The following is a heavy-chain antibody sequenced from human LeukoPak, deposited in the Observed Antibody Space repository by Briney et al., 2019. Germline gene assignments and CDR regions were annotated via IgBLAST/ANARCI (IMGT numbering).Heavy chain of an antibody. CDR3: ARYRPGRSMYYFDY. CDR2: INYSGST. J-gene: IGHJ4*02. CDR1: GGSISSSSYY. V-gene: IGHV4-39*01. Sequence: SETLSLTCTVSGGSISSSSYYWGWIRQPPGKGLEWIGSINYSGSTYYNPSLKSRVTISVDTSKNQFSPKLSSVTAADTAVYYCARYRPGRSMYYFDYWGQGTLVTVSS.